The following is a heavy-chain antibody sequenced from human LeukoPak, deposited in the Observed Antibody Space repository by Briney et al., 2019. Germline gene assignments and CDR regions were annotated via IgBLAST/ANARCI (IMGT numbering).Heavy chain of an antibody. Sequence: GGSLRLSCAASGFIFNPYWMHWVRQAPGKGLVWVSRINSDGRITTYADSVKGRFTISRDNAKNTLYLQMNSLRAEDTAVYYCARDQDYWGQGTLVTVSS. CDR3: ARDQDY. V-gene: IGHV3-74*01. CDR1: GFIFNPYW. J-gene: IGHJ4*02. CDR2: INSDGRIT.